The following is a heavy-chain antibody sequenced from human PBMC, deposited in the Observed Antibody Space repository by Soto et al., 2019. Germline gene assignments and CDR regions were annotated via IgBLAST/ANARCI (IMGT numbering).Heavy chain of an antibody. CDR3: AKFLHDYGDYVNYYYGMDV. CDR1: GFTFSSYA. CDR2: ISGSGGST. D-gene: IGHD4-17*01. J-gene: IGHJ6*02. V-gene: IGHV3-23*01. Sequence: GGSLRLSCAASGFTFSSYAMSWVRQAPGKGLEWVSAISGSGGSTYYADSVKGRFTISRDNSKNTPYLQMNSLRAEDTAVYYCAKFLHDYGDYVNYYYGMDVWGQGTTVTVSS.